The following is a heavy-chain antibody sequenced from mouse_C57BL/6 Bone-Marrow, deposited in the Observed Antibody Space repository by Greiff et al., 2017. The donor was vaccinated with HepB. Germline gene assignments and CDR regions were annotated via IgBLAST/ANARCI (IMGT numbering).Heavy chain of an antibody. V-gene: IGHV1-81*01. D-gene: IGHD1-1*01. CDR1: GYTFTSYG. CDR3: AREVYYNY. J-gene: IGHJ4*01. CDR2: IYPRSGNN. Sequence: VQLQQSGAELARPGASVKLSCKASGYTFTSYGISWVKQRTGQGLEWIGEIYPRSGNNYYNEKFKGKATLTADKSSSTAYMELRSLTSEDSAVYFCAREVYYNYWGQGTSVTVSS.